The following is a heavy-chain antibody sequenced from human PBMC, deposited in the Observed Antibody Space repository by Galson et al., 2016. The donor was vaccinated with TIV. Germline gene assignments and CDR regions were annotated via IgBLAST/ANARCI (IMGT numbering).Heavy chain of an antibody. CDR1: GFSLNTDGMC. D-gene: IGHD3-22*01. Sequence: PALVKPTQTLTLTCTFSGFSLNTDGMCVNWIRQPPGKALEWLARIDWDDDKSYSPSLKTRLTISKDTSKNQVVLTMTNVDPFDTATYYCSRISGYYDSSGHYIPRGFYYWGQGSLVTVAS. J-gene: IGHJ4*02. V-gene: IGHV2-70*11. CDR3: SRISGYYDSSGHYIPRGFYY. CDR2: IDWDDDK.